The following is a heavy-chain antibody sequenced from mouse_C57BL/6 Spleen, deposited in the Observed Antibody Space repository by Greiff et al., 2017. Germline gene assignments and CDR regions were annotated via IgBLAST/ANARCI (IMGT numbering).Heavy chain of an antibody. CDR3: ARRSYYSNYAMDY. Sequence: QVQLQQPGAELVRPGSSVKLSCKASCYTFTSYWMDWVKQRPGPGLEWIGNIYPSDSETHYNQKFKDKATLTVDKSSSTAYMQLSSLTSEDSAVYYCARRSYYSNYAMDYWGQGTSVTVSS. J-gene: IGHJ4*01. CDR2: IYPSDSET. CDR1: CYTFTSYW. V-gene: IGHV1-61*01. D-gene: IGHD2-5*01.